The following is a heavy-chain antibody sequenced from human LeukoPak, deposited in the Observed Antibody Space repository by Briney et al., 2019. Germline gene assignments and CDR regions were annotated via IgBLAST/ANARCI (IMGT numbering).Heavy chain of an antibody. CDR2: ISAYNGNT. V-gene: IGHV1-18*01. D-gene: IGHD2-8*01. Sequence: ASVKVSRKASGYTFTSYGISWVRRAPGQGLEWMGWISAYNGNTNYAQKLQGRVTMTTDTSTSTAYMELRSLRSDDTAVYYCARARPYCTNGVCYIDYWGQGTLVTVSS. CDR1: GYTFTSYG. J-gene: IGHJ4*02. CDR3: ARARPYCTNGVCYIDY.